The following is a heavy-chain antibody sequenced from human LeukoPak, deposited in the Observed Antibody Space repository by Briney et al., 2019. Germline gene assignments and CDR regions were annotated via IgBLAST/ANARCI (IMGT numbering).Heavy chain of an antibody. Sequence: ASEKVSCKASGYTFTGYYVHWVRQAPGQGLEWMGWINPNSGGTNYAQKFQGRVTMTRDTSISTAYLELSRLRSDDTAVYYCARGDHYDVLTGFQTPSHLSDYWGQGTLVTVSS. J-gene: IGHJ4*02. CDR3: ARGDHYDVLTGFQTPSHLSDY. CDR2: INPNSGGT. V-gene: IGHV1-2*02. D-gene: IGHD3-9*01. CDR1: GYTFTGYY.